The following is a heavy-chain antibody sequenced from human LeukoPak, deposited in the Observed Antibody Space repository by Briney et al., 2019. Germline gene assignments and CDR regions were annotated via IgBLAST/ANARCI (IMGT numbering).Heavy chain of an antibody. D-gene: IGHD5-18*01. CDR3: ARAALAMTTGVFDI. Sequence: SETLSLTCTVSGGSISSSSYYWGWIRQPPGKGLEWIGSIYYSGSTYYNPSLKSRVTISVDTSKNQFSLRLTSVTAADTAVYYCARAALAMTTGVFDIWGQGTTVIVSS. J-gene: IGHJ3*02. CDR1: GGSISSSSYY. CDR2: IYYSGST. V-gene: IGHV4-39*07.